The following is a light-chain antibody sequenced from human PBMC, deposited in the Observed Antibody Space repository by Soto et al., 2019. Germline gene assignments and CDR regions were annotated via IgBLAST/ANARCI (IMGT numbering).Light chain of an antibody. CDR2: DAS. CDR3: QQRYTWPLT. V-gene: IGKV3-11*01. J-gene: IGKJ4*01. CDR1: QSVASY. Sequence: EVVLTQSPATLSLSPGGRATLSCRASQSVASYLAWYQQKPGQAPRLLIYDASNRATGIPARFSGRGSGTDFTLTIDSLEPDDFAVYYCQQRYTWPLTFGGGTKVENK.